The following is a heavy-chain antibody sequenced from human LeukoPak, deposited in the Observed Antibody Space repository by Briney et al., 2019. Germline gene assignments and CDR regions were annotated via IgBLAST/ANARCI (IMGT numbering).Heavy chain of an antibody. CDR1: GDSVTTYY. Sequence: SETLSLTCTVSGDSVTTYYWSWIRQPPGKGLEWLGYIYYGGNTNYNPSLRSRVTISMDTSKNQFSLKVNSVTAADTAVYFCASGPRNYYYSGSYHYWGQGTLVTVSS. J-gene: IGHJ4*02. CDR2: IYYGGNT. V-gene: IGHV4-59*02. CDR3: ASGPRNYYYSGSYHY. D-gene: IGHD3-10*01.